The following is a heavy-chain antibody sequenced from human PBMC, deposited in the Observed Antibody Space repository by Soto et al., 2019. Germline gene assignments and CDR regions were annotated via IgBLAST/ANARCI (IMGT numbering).Heavy chain of an antibody. V-gene: IGHV1-2*02. Sequence: QVQLVQSGAEVKKSGVSVKVSCKPSGYSFSDYFIQWVRQAPGQGLEWVAWINPKTAATNYAKKFQGRVSLTWDTSSTTAYMELTRLRPDNTAVYYCARIKWGLNYYNGMDVWGQRTTVIVSS. D-gene: IGHD1-26*01. CDR3: ARIKWGLNYYNGMDV. J-gene: IGHJ6*02. CDR1: GYSFSDYF. CDR2: INPKTAAT.